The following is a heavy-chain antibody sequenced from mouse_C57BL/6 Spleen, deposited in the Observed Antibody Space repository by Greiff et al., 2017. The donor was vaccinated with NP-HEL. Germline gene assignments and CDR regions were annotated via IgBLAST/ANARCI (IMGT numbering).Heavy chain of an antibody. D-gene: IGHD4-1*01. V-gene: IGHV1-53*01. CDR1: GYTFTSYW. Sequence: VQLQQSGTELVKPGASGYTFTSYWMHWVKQRPGQGLEWIGNINPSNGGTNYNEKFKSKATLTVDKSSSTAYMQLSSLTSEDSAVYYCARPELTGYYFDYWGQGTTLTVSS. CDR3: ARPELTGYYFDY. CDR2: INPSNGGT. J-gene: IGHJ2*01.